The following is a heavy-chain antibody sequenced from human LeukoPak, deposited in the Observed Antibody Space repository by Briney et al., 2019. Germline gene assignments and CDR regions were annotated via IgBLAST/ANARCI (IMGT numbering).Heavy chain of an antibody. Sequence: ASVKVSCKASGGTFSSYAINWVRQAPGQGLEWMGGIILKSGTANFAQKFQGRLTITADESTSTAYMDLSSLRLEDTAVYYCASGSIPLPTYYGMDVWGQGTTVTVSS. V-gene: IGHV1-69*13. CDR2: IILKSGTA. CDR3: ASGSIPLPTYYGMDV. J-gene: IGHJ6*02. CDR1: GGTFSSYA. D-gene: IGHD2-2*03.